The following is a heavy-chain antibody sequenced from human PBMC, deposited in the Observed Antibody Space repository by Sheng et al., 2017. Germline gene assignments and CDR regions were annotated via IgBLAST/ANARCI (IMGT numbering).Heavy chain of an antibody. CDR3: ARAAGCSSTSCYPYYYYGMDV. J-gene: IGHJ6*02. CDR2: IYYSGST. Sequence: QVQLQESGPGLVKPSQTLSLTCTVSGGSISSGGYYWSWIRQHPGKGLEWIGYIYYSGSTYYNPSLKSRVTISVDTSKNQFSLKLSSVTAADTAVYYCARAAGCSSTSCYPYYYYGMDVWGQGDHGHRL. V-gene: IGHV4-31*03. CDR1: GGSISSGGYY. D-gene: IGHD2-2*01.